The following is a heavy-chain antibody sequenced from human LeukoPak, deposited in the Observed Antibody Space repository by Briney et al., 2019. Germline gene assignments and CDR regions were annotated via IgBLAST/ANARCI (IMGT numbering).Heavy chain of an antibody. V-gene: IGHV1-18*01. Sequence: GASVKVSCKASGYTFTSYGISWVRQAPGQGLEWMGWISAYNGNTNYAQKLQGRVTMTTDTSTSTAYMELRSLRSDDTAVYYCARDLRRNYYDSSGYNYFDYWGQGTLVTVSS. CDR2: ISAYNGNT. J-gene: IGHJ4*02. CDR3: ARDLRRNYYDSSGYNYFDY. D-gene: IGHD3-22*01. CDR1: GYTFTSYG.